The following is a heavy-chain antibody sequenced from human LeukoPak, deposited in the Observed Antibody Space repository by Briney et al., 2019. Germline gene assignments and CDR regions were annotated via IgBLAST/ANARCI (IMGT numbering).Heavy chain of an antibody. CDR1: GGSISSGSYY. CDR2: IYTSGST. Sequence: SETLSLTCTVSGGSISSGSYYWSWIRQPAGKGLEWIGRIYTSGSTNYNPSLKRRVTISVDTPKNQFSLKLSSVTAADTAVYYCARVGDFWSGYYWFDPWGQGTLVTVSS. J-gene: IGHJ5*02. CDR3: ARVGDFWSGYYWFDP. D-gene: IGHD3-3*01. V-gene: IGHV4-61*02.